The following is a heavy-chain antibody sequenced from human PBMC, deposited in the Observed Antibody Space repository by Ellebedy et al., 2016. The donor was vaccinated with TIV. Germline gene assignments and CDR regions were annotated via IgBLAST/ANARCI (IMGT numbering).Heavy chain of an antibody. CDR1: GFTFGDYG. J-gene: IGHJ4*02. Sequence: GESLKISCAASGFTFGDYGMSWVRQAPGKGLEWVSGINWNGGSTGYADSVKGRFTISRDNAKNSLYLQINSLRAEDTALYYCASAGTAMAFDYWGQGTLVTVSS. CDR3: ASAGTAMAFDY. D-gene: IGHD5-18*01. CDR2: INWNGGST. V-gene: IGHV3-20*04.